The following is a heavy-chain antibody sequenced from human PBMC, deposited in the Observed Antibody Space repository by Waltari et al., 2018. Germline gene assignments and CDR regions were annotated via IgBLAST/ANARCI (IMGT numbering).Heavy chain of an antibody. V-gene: IGHV4-39*07. CDR1: GGSISSSSYY. D-gene: IGHD2-2*01. CDR2: IYYSGST. Sequence: QLQLQESGPGLVKPSETLSLTCTVSGGSISSSSYYWGWIRQPPGKGLEWIGSIYYSGSTYYNPSLKSRVTISVDTSKNQFSLKLSSVTAADTAVYYCASVIEVVPAAMYGWFDPWGQGTLVTVSS. J-gene: IGHJ5*02. CDR3: ASVIEVVPAAMYGWFDP.